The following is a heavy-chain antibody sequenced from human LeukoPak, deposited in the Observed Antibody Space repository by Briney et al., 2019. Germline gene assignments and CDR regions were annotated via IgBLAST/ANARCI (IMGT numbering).Heavy chain of an antibody. Sequence: GGSLRLSCAASGFTFSSYAMHWVRQAPGKGLEWVAVISYDGSNKYYADSVKGRFTISRGNSKNTLYLQMNSLRAEDTAVYYCARDGDCSGGSCYPFDPWGQGTLVTVSS. CDR3: ARDGDCSGGSCYPFDP. V-gene: IGHV3-30-3*01. CDR2: ISYDGSNK. D-gene: IGHD2-15*01. J-gene: IGHJ5*02. CDR1: GFTFSSYA.